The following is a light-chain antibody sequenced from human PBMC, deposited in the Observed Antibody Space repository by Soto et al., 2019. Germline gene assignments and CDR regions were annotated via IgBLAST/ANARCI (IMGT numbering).Light chain of an antibody. CDR3: QQYGSSPLT. J-gene: IGKJ4*01. Sequence: EIVLTQSPGTLSLSPGERATLSCRASQSVSSSFLAWYQQKPGQAPRLLIYGTSSRATGIPDGSSGSGSGTDFTLTISRLEPEDVAVYYFQQYGSSPLTFGGGTKVEIK. CDR1: QSVSSSF. V-gene: IGKV3-20*01. CDR2: GTS.